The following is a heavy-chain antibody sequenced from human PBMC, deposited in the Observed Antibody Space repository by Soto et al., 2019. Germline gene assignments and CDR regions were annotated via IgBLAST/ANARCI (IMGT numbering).Heavy chain of an antibody. Sequence: QVQLVESGGGVVQPGRSLRLSCAASGLTFSSYGMHWVRQAPGKGLEWMAVIWYDGNSKDYGDSVRGRFTVSRDNSKNTLYLQMDSLRAEDTAVYYCARDSSSGEGFDFWGQGTLVTVSS. CDR3: ARDSSSGEGFDF. D-gene: IGHD7-27*01. V-gene: IGHV3-33*01. CDR1: GLTFSSYG. CDR2: IWYDGNSK. J-gene: IGHJ4*02.